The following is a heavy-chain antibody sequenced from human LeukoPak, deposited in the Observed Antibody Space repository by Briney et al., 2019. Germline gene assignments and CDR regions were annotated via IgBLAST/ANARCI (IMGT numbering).Heavy chain of an antibody. CDR1: GFTFTNYA. J-gene: IGHJ4*02. D-gene: IGHD3-22*01. CDR2: ISKSGGST. V-gene: IGHV3-23*01. Sequence: GGSLRLSCAASGFTFTNYAMTWVRQAPGKGLEWVSVISKSGGSTVYADSVKGRFTISRDNAKNSLYLQMNSLRAEDTAVYYCAGSAYYRDFDYWGQGTLVTVSS. CDR3: AGSAYYRDFDY.